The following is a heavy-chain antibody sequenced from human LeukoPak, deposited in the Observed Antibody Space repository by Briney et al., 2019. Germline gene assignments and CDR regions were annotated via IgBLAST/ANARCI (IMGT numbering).Heavy chain of an antibody. J-gene: IGHJ4*02. D-gene: IGHD3-10*01. V-gene: IGHV3-9*01. CDR1: GFTFDDYA. CDR3: TKGVTLLRGASDY. CDR2: NSWNSGSI. Sequence: GGSLRLSCAASGFTFDDYAMHWVRQAPGKGLEGVSGNSWNSGSIVYADSVKGRFTISRDNAKNSLYLQMHSLRAEDTALYYCTKGVTLLRGASDYWGQGTLVTVSS.